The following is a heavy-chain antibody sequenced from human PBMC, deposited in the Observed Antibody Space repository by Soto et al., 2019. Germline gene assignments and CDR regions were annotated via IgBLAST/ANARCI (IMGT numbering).Heavy chain of an antibody. CDR1: GGSISSSSHY. Sequence: QLQLQESGPGLVKPSETLSLTCTVSGGSISSSSHYWGWIRQPSGKGPERSGSIYYSGSTYYNPSLTSRVTISVATSKSHFCLKLCSVTATDTAVYYGARGISSSRLKGGFDPWGQGTPVTV. CDR3: ARGISSSRLKGGFDP. V-gene: IGHV4-39*02. D-gene: IGHD6-13*01. CDR2: IYYSGST. J-gene: IGHJ5*02.